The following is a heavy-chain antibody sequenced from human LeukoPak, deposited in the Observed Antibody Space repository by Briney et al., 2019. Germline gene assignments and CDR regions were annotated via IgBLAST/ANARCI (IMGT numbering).Heavy chain of an antibody. CDR1: GGSLSSGSYY. D-gene: IGHD3-22*01. Sequence: SQTLSLTCTVSGGSLSSGSYYWSWIRQPAGKGLEWIGRIYTSGSSNYNPSLKSRVTISVDTSKNQFSLKLSSVTAADTAVYYCARAIRYDSNGYYFSPEEYFQHWGQGTLVTVSS. CDR2: IYTSGSS. J-gene: IGHJ1*01. CDR3: ARAIRYDSNGYYFSPEEYFQH. V-gene: IGHV4-61*02.